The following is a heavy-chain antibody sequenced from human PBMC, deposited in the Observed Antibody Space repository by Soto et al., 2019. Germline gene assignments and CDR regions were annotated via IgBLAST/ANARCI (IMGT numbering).Heavy chain of an antibody. CDR1: GGSISTSTYY. D-gene: IGHD6-13*01. CDR3: ARHGAAVLYYYGMDV. V-gene: IGHV4-39*01. J-gene: IGHJ6*02. Sequence: SETLSLTCTVSGGSISTSTYYWGWIRQPPGKGLEWIGTIYYSGTTYYNPSLKSRVTISVDMSQSHFSLKLGSVTAADTAVYYCARHGAAVLYYYGMDVWGQGTTVTVSS. CDR2: IYYSGTT.